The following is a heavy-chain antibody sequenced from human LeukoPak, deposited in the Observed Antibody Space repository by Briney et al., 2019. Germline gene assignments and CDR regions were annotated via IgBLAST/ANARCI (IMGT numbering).Heavy chain of an antibody. D-gene: IGHD2-15*01. CDR3: ARRHLGYCSGGSCSTMYYGMDV. V-gene: IGHV4-39*01. Sequence: SETLSLTCPVSGGSISSSSYYWGWIRQPPGKGLKWIGSIYYSGSTYYNPSLKSRVTISVDTSKNQFSLKLSSVTAADTAVYYCARRHLGYCSGGSCSTMYYGMDVWGQGTTVTVSS. CDR2: IYYSGST. CDR1: GGSISSSSYY. J-gene: IGHJ6*02.